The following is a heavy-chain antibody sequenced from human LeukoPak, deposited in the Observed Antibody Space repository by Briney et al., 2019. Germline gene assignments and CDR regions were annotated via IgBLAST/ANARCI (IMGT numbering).Heavy chain of an antibody. CDR1: GFPFRSYD. V-gene: IGHV3-13*04. CDR2: IGTAGDT. Sequence: GGSLRLSCAASGFPFRSYDFLWVRQATGKGLEWVSGIGTAGDTYYPGSVKGRFTISRENAKNSLYLQMNSLRAGDTAVYYCARGSSLGFDPWGQGTLVTVSS. J-gene: IGHJ5*02. CDR3: ARGSSLGFDP.